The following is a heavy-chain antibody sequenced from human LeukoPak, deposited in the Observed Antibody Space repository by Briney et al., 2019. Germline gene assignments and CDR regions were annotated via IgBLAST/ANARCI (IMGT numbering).Heavy chain of an antibody. V-gene: IGHV3-21*01. J-gene: IGHJ4*02. CDR1: GFTFSSYS. CDR2: ISSSSSYI. Sequence: GGSLRLSCAASGFTFSSYSMNWVLQAPGKGLEWVSPISSSSSYIYYADSVKGRFTISRDNAKNSLYLQMNSLRAEDTAVYYCARDLSSDYFDYWGQGTLVTVSS. D-gene: IGHD3-10*01. CDR3: ARDLSSDYFDY.